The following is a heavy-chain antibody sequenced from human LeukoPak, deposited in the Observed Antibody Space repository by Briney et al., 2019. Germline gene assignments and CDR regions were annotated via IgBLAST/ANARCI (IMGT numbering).Heavy chain of an antibody. V-gene: IGHV1-46*01. CDR1: GYTFTNYP. D-gene: IGHD5-12*01. CDR2: INPSDSST. J-gene: IGHJ6*02. Sequence: GASVKVSCKASGYTFTNYPMHWVRQALGQGLEWMGIINPSDSSTNYAQRFQGRVTLTSDTSTCTVYMDLSSLRSEDTAVYFCARDDVVAGPFYYYGMDVWGQGTTVTVSS. CDR3: ARDDVVAGPFYYYGMDV.